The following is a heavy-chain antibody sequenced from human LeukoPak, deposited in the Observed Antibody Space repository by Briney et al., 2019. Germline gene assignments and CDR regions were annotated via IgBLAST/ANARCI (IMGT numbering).Heavy chain of an antibody. D-gene: IGHD3-3*01. CDR2: IYYSGST. J-gene: IGHJ5*02. Sequence: TSQTLSLNCTVSGGSISSGDYYWRWIRQPPGKGLEWIGSIYYSGSTYYNPSLKSRVTISVDTSKNQFSLKLSSVTAADTAVYYCATVSRLTIFVVVTRNWLAPWGQGTLVTVSS. CDR1: GGSISSGDYY. V-gene: IGHV4-30-4*08. CDR3: ATVSRLTIFVVVTRNWLAP.